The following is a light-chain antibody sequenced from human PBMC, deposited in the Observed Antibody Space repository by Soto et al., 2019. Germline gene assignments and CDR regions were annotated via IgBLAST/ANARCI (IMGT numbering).Light chain of an antibody. V-gene: IGKV3-20*01. Sequence: EIVLTQSPGTLSLSPGERATLSCRASQSVTSNYLGWYQQKPGQPPRLLIYGTSKRATGIPDRVSGGGSGTDFTLTISRLELEDFAVYYCQEYGSSPPITFGQGTGLEVK. J-gene: IGKJ5*01. CDR3: QEYGSSPPIT. CDR1: QSVTSNY. CDR2: GTS.